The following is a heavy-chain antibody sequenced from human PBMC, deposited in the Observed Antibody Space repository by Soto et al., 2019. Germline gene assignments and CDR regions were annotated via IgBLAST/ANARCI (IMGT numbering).Heavy chain of an antibody. CDR3: AKDNYYDSSGYPLPFDY. V-gene: IGHV3-23*01. CDR1: GFTFSSYA. Sequence: PGGSLRLSCAASGFTFSSYAMSWLRQAPGKWLEWVSAISGSGGSTYYADSVKGRFTISRDNSKNTLYLQMNSLRAEDTAVYYCAKDNYYDSSGYPLPFDYWGQGXLVTVYS. CDR2: ISGSGGST. D-gene: IGHD3-22*01. J-gene: IGHJ4*02.